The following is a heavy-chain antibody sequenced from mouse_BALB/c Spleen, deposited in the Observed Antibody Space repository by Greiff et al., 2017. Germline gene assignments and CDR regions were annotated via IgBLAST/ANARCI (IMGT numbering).Heavy chain of an antibody. CDR1: GFTFSSYG. D-gene: IGHD2-10*02. CDR3: ARGYGNYVYAMDY. J-gene: IGHJ4*01. Sequence: EVQLVESGGGLVQPGGSLKLSCAASGFTFSSYGMSWVRQTPDKRLELVATINSNGGSTYYPDSVKGRFTISRDNAKNTLYLQMSSLKSEDTAMYYCARGYGNYVYAMDYWGQGTSVTVSS. V-gene: IGHV5-6-3*01. CDR2: INSNGGST.